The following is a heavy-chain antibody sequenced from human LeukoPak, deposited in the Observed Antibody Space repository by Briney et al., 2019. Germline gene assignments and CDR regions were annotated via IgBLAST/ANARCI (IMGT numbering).Heavy chain of an antibody. CDR1: GGSISSSNW. D-gene: IGHD3-16*02. Sequence: SGTLSLTCAVSGGSISSSNWWSWVRQPPGKGLEWIGEIYHSGSTNYNPSLKSRVTISVDKSKNQFSLKLSSVTAADTAVYYCARDLMITFGGVIVHDAFDIWGQGTMVTVSS. V-gene: IGHV4-4*02. CDR3: ARDLMITFGGVIVHDAFDI. J-gene: IGHJ3*02. CDR2: IYHSGST.